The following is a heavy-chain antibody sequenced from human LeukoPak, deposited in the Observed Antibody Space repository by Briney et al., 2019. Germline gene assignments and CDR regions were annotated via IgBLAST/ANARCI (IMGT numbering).Heavy chain of an antibody. J-gene: IGHJ4*02. CDR2: INHSGST. Sequence: PSETLSLTCAVYGGYFSGYYWSWIRQPPGKGLDWIGEINHSGSTNYNPSLKSRVTISVDTSKNQFSLKLSSVTAADTAVYYCARDDRKAATGTYNDYWGQGTLVTVSS. CDR3: ARDDRKAATGTYNDY. V-gene: IGHV4-34*01. CDR1: GGYFSGYY. D-gene: IGHD6-13*01.